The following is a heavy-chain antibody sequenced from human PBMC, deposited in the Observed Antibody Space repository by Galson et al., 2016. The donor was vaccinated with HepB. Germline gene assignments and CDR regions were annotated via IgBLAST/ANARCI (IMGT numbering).Heavy chain of an antibody. D-gene: IGHD3-22*01. J-gene: IGHJ4*02. Sequence: SLRLSCAASGFTFSYYGMHWVRQAPGKGLEWVAVISYEGNNKNHVDSVKGRFTISRDNSKNTLYLQMNSLRPEDTAVYYCAKDMDNTSGYFYDWGQGTLVTVSS. CDR3: AKDMDNTSGYFYD. CDR1: GFTFSYYG. CDR2: ISYEGNNK. V-gene: IGHV3-30*18.